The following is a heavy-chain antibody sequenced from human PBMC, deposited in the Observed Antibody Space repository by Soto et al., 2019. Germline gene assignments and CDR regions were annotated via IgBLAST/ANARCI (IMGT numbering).Heavy chain of an antibody. Sequence: ASVKVSCKASGGTFSSYTISWVRQAPGQGLEWMGRIIPILGIANYAQKFQGRVTITADKSTSTAYMELSSLRSEDTAVYYCARAKGYCSSPSCYELDYWGQGTLVTVSS. CDR2: IIPILGIA. CDR1: GGTFSSYT. D-gene: IGHD2-2*01. V-gene: IGHV1-69*02. J-gene: IGHJ4*02. CDR3: ARAKGYCSSPSCYELDY.